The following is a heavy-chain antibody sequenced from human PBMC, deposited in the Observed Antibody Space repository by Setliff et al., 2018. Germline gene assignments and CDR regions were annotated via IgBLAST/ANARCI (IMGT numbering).Heavy chain of an antibody. CDR3: ARGGYSYGY. J-gene: IGHJ4*01. CDR1: GFTFSTFW. D-gene: IGHD5-18*01. V-gene: IGHV3-7*04. CDR2: IKHDGSET. Sequence: PGGSLRLSCAASGFTFSTFWMSWVRQAPGKGLEWVANIKHDGSETYYVDSVKGRFTISRDNPNNSLYLQMNNLSAEDTAVSYCARGGYSYGYWGHGTPVTVSS.